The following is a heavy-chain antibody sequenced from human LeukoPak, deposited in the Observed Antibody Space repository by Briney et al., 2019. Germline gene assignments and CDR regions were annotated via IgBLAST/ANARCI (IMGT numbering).Heavy chain of an antibody. V-gene: IGHV3-15*01. CDR3: AKKGRIAVAGQTNWFDP. Sequence: PGGSLRLSCAASGFTFSNAWMSWVRQAPGKGLEWVGRIKSKTDGGTTDYAAPVKGRFTISRDDSKNTLYLQMNSLKTEDTAVYYCAKKGRIAVAGQTNWFDPWGQGTLVTVSS. J-gene: IGHJ5*02. CDR1: GFTFSNAW. CDR2: IKSKTDGGTT. D-gene: IGHD6-19*01.